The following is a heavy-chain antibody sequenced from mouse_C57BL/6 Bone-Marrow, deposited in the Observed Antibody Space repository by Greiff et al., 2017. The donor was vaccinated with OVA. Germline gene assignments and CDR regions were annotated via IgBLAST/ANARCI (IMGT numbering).Heavy chain of an antibody. Sequence: QVQLQQSGPELVRPGVSVKISCTGSGYTFTDYAMHWVHQIHAQSLEWIGVISTYYGDASYHQKFKDNATMTVDKSSSTAYMERARLTSEDSAVDYCARTTYYYGSSDFDDWGQGTTLTVSS. D-gene: IGHD1-1*01. V-gene: IGHV1-67*01. CDR1: GYTFTDYA. J-gene: IGHJ2*01. CDR3: ARTTYYYGSSDFDD. CDR2: ISTYYGDA.